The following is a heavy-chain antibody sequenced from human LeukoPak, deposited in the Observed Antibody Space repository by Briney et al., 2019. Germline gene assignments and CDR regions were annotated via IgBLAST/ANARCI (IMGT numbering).Heavy chain of an antibody. CDR1: GFTFSSYA. D-gene: IGHD2-15*01. J-gene: IGHJ3*02. CDR2: ISGSGGST. Sequence: GGTLRLSCAASGFTFSSYAMGWVRQAPGKGLEWVSAISGSGGSTYYAYSVKGRFTISRDNSKNTLYLQMNSLRAEDTAVYYCAKDCSGGSCYGAFDIWGQGTMVTVSS. CDR3: AKDCSGGSCYGAFDI. V-gene: IGHV3-23*01.